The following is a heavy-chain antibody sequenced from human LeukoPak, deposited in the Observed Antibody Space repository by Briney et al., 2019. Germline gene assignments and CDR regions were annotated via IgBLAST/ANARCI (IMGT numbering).Heavy chain of an antibody. CDR1: GITLSSYA. V-gene: IGHV3-30*01. Sequence: PGRSLRLSCAASGITLSSYAMHWVRQAPGKGLEWVSLISSGGTDEYYADSVKGRFTISRDNSKNTLYLQLNSLRGEDPTVYYCAGNSTYYYDSGSAGPHYFDSWGQGTLVTVSS. CDR3: AGNSTYYYDSGSAGPHYFDS. D-gene: IGHD3-10*01. CDR2: ISSGGTDE. J-gene: IGHJ4*02.